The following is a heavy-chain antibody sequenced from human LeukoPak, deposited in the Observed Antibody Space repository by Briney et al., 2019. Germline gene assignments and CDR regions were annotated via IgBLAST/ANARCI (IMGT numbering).Heavy chain of an antibody. V-gene: IGHV3-23*01. CDR3: AKRNYGGLDY. CDR2: ISGSGGST. D-gene: IGHD4-23*01. Sequence: GGSLRLSCAVSAFTFSSYGMHWVRQAPGKGLEWVSAISGSGGSTYYADSVKGRFTISRDNSKNTLYLQMNSLRAEDTAVYYCAKRNYGGLDYWGQGTLVTVSS. J-gene: IGHJ4*02. CDR1: AFTFSSYG.